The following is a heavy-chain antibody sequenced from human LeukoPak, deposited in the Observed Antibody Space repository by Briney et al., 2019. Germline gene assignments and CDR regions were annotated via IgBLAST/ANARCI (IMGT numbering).Heavy chain of an antibody. J-gene: IGHJ4*02. CDR2: ISGNGGGT. V-gene: IGHV3-23*01. D-gene: IGHD2-15*01. CDR1: GFTFSSYA. Sequence: GGSLRLSCAASGFTFSSYAMSWVRQAPGKGLEWVSAISGNGGGTYYADSVKGRFTISRDNSKNMFFLQMNSLRAEDTAVYYCAKDGPIILVVTTFDYWGQGTLVTVSS. CDR3: AKDGPIILVVTTFDY.